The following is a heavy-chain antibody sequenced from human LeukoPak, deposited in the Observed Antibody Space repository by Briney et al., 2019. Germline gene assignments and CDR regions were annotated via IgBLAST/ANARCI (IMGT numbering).Heavy chain of an antibody. CDR1: GFTFDDYA. CDR2: ISWNSGSI. CDR3: AKGGTY. J-gene: IGHJ4*02. Sequence: GRSLRLSCAASGFTFDDYAMHWVRQAPGKGLEWVSGISWNSGSINYAASVKGRFIISRDNAKNSLYLQMNSLRAEDTALYYCAKGGTYWGQGTLVTVSS. D-gene: IGHD1-1*01. V-gene: IGHV3-9*01.